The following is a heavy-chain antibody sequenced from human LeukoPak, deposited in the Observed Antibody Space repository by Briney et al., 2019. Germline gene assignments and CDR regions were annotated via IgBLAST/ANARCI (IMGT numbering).Heavy chain of an antibody. CDR2: IYSGGST. Sequence: GGSLRLSCAASGFTFSTYSMNWVRQAPGKGLEWVSVIYSGGSTYYADSVKGRFTISRDNSKNTLYLQMNSMRAEDTAVYYCASHSSSWYGFDYWGQGTLVTVSS. V-gene: IGHV3-53*01. D-gene: IGHD6-13*01. CDR1: GFTFSTYS. J-gene: IGHJ4*02. CDR3: ASHSSSWYGFDY.